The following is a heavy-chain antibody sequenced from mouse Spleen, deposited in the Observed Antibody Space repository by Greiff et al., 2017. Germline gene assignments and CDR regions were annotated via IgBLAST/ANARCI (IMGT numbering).Heavy chain of an antibody. J-gene: IGHJ4*01. Sequence: VQLQQSGPVLVKPGASVKMSCKASGYTFTDYYMNWVKQSHGKSLEWIGVINPYNGGTSYNQKFKGKATLTVDKSSSTAYMELNSLTSEDSAVYYCARGGRFTTYYYAMDYWGQGTSVTVSS. CDR3: ARGGRFTTYYYAMDY. D-gene: IGHD1-1*01. V-gene: IGHV1-19*01. CDR2: INPYNGGT. CDR1: GYTFTDYY.